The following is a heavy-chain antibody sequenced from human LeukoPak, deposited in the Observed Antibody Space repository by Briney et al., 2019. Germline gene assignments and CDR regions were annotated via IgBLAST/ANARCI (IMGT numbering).Heavy chain of an antibody. CDR1: GFTFSSYG. J-gene: IGHJ3*02. CDR2: ISYDGSNK. CDR3: ARDLEWELPSAFDI. Sequence: GGSLRLSCAASGFTFSSYGMHWVRQAPGKGLEWVAVISYDGSNKYYADSVKGRFTISRDNSKNSLYLQMNSLRAEDTAVYYCARDLEWELPSAFDIWGQGTMVTVSS. V-gene: IGHV3-30*03. D-gene: IGHD1-26*01.